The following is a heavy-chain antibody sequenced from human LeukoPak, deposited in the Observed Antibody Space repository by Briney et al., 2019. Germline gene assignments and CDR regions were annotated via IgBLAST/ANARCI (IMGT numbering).Heavy chain of an antibody. CDR2: IYSGGST. CDR1: GFTVSSNY. V-gene: IGHV3-66*01. CDR3: ARAQISGNYYFDY. J-gene: IGHJ4*02. Sequence: GGSLRLSCAASGFTVSSNYMTWVRQAPGKGLEWVSVIYSGGSTSYADSVKGRFTISRENSKNTVWLQMNSRRAEDTAVYYCARAQISGNYYFDYWGQGTLVTVSS. D-gene: IGHD1-26*01.